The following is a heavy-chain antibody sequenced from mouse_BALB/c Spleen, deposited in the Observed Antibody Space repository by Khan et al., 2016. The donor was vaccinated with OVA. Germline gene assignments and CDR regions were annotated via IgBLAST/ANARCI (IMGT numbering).Heavy chain of an antibody. CDR3: ARAYYDYDLYTMDY. CDR1: GYTFTDYS. CDR2: INTETGEP. J-gene: IGHJ4*01. V-gene: IGHV9-2-1*01. D-gene: IGHD2-4*01. Sequence: QIQLVQSGPELKKPGETVKISCKASGYTFTDYSMHWVKQAPGKGLKWMGWINTETGEPTYADDFKGRFAFSLETSASTAYLQINNLKNEDTATYVCARAYYDYDLYTMDYWGQGTSVTVSS.